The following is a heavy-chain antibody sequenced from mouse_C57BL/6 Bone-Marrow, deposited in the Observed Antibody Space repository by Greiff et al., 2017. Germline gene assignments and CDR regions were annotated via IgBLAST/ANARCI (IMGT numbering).Heavy chain of an antibody. CDR2: IRNKANNHAT. CDR3: TSGSSYDYAMDY. D-gene: IGHD1-1*01. J-gene: IGHJ4*01. Sequence: DVKFEESGGGLVQPGGSMKLSCAASGFTFSDAWMYWVRQSPEKGLEWVAEIRNKANNHATYYAESVKGRFTISRDDSKSSVYLQMNSLRAEDTGIYYCTSGSSYDYAMDYWGQGTSVTVSS. V-gene: IGHV6-6*01. CDR1: GFTFSDAW.